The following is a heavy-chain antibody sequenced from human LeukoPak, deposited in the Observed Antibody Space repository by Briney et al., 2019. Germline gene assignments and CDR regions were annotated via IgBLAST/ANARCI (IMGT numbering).Heavy chain of an antibody. CDR1: GFIFSDYN. J-gene: IGHJ4*02. D-gene: IGHD3-22*01. CDR3: ARGSTYYDSSGQVPFDY. CDR2: ISSSSSTI. Sequence: GGSLRLSCAASGFIFSDYNMNWVRQAPGKGLEWVSYISSSSSTIYYADSVKGRFTISRYNAKNSLYLQMNILRAEDTAVYYCARGSTYYDSSGQVPFDYWGQGTLVTVSS. V-gene: IGHV3-48*01.